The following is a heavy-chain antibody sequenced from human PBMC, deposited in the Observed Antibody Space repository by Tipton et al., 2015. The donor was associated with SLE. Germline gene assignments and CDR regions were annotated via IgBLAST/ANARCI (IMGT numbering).Heavy chain of an antibody. CDR3: AKFEKTTDFYLDS. J-gene: IGHJ4*02. CDR1: GFTFSSYA. CDR2: ISGGGGST. D-gene: IGHD1/OR15-1a*01. Sequence: SLRLSCAASGFTFSSYALSWARRAPGKGLEWVSAISGGGGSTYYADFVKGRFSISIDKSKKTLFLQMNSPRVDDTATYYCAKFEKTTDFYLDSWGQGTLVSVSS. V-gene: IGHV3-23*01.